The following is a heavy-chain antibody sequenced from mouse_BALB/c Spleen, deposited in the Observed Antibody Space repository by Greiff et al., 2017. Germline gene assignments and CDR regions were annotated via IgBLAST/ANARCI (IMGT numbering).Heavy chain of an antibody. CDR2: ISSGSSTI. CDR3: ARKDSGRDGVFDY. CDR1: GFTFSSFG. Sequence: EVQLVESGGGLVQPGGSRKLSCAASGFTFSSFGMHWVRQAPEKGLEWVAYISSGSSTIYYADTVKGRFTISRDNPKNTLFLQMTSLRSEDTAMYYCARKDSGRDGVFDYWGQGTTLTVSS. J-gene: IGHJ2*01. V-gene: IGHV5-17*02. D-gene: IGHD1-3*01.